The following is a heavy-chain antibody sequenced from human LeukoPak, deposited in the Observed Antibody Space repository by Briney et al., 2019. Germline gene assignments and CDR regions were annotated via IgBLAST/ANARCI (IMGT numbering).Heavy chain of an antibody. CDR1: GFTFSSYG. D-gene: IGHD6-19*01. V-gene: IGHV3-48*04. CDR2: ISSNGATI. CDR3: ARSRGSYSGWYGLDAFDI. Sequence: GGSLRLSCAASGFTFSSYGMHWVRQAPGKGLEWLSYISSNGATIHYADSVKGRFTISRDNAKNSLYLQMNSLRAEDTAVYYCARSRGSYSGWYGLDAFDIWGQGTMVTVSS. J-gene: IGHJ3*02.